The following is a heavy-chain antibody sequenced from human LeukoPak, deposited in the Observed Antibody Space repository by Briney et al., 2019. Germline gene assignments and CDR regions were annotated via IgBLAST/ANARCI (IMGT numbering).Heavy chain of an antibody. D-gene: IGHD4-17*01. Sequence: PGGSLRLSCAASGFTFYSYWMHWVRQAPGKGLVWVSCINGDGSTSNYADSVKGRFTISRDNAKNSLYLQMNSLRAEDTAVYYCARSTTVPHWYFDLWGRGTLVTVSS. V-gene: IGHV3-74*01. CDR1: GFTFYSYW. J-gene: IGHJ2*01. CDR2: INGDGSTS. CDR3: ARSTTVPHWYFDL.